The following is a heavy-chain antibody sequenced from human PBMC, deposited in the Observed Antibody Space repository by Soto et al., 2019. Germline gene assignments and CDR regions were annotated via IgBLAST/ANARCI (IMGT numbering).Heavy chain of an antibody. V-gene: IGHV1-24*01. CDR2: SDPEDGET. CDR1: GYSLTELS. CDR3: ATDLGGVIATLDY. J-gene: IGHJ4*02. Sequence: QVQLVQSGAEVTKPGASVKVSCKVSGYSLTELSMHWVRQAPGKGLEWMGGSDPEDGETIYAQKFQGRVTMTEDTATDTAYMELSSLRSEDTAVYYCATDLGGVIATLDYWGQGTLVTVSS. D-gene: IGHD3-16*02.